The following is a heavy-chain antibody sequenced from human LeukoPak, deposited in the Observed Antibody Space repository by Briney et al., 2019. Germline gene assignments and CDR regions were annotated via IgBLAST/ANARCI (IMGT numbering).Heavy chain of an antibody. CDR2: IYSGGST. D-gene: IGHD6-13*01. V-gene: IGHV3-53*05. Sequence: GGSLRLSCAASGFTVSSNYMSWVRQAPGKVLEWVSVIYSGGSTYYADSVKGRFTISRDNSKNTLYLQMNSLRAEDTAVYYCAKELTTSSWYLHYFDYWGQGTLVTVSS. CDR1: GFTVSSNY. CDR3: AKELTTSSWYLHYFDY. J-gene: IGHJ4*02.